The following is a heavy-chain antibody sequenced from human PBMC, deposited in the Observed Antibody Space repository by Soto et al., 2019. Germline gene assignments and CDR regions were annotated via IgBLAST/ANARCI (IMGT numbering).Heavy chain of an antibody. J-gene: IGHJ4*02. CDR1: GFTFSSFA. CDR3: AKDESPYPFYYFDP. CDR2: ISYDGSKE. D-gene: IGHD3-3*01. Sequence: GGSLRLSCAASGFTFSSFAMHWVRQAPGKGLEWVAVISYDGSKEYYADSVKGRFTISRDYSKNTLYLQMNSLRAEDTAVYYCAKDESPYPFYYFDPWGQGTQVTVSS. V-gene: IGHV3-30*18.